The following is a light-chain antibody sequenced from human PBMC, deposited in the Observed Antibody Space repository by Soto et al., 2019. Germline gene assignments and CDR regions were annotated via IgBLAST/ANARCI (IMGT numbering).Light chain of an antibody. CDR2: GVY. CDR1: QSVSSN. Sequence: EMVMTQSPTILSVSPGETATLSCRASQSVSSNLAWYQQKPGQAPRLLIYGVYTRAPGIPARFSGSGSGTEFTLTISSLQPDDFATYYCQHYNSYSEAFGQGTKVDIK. V-gene: IGKV3D-15*01. CDR3: QHYNSYSEA. J-gene: IGKJ1*01.